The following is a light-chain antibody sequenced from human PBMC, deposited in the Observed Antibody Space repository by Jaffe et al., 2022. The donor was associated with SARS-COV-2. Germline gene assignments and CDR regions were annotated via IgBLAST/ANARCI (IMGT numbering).Light chain of an antibody. Sequence: EIVLTQSPGTLSLSPGERATLSCRASQSVKNNYLAWYQQRPGQAPRLLIYGTSSRAPGIPDRFSGSGSGADFTLTISRLEPEDFAVYYCQQYGISPVTFGQGTKLEIK. CDR1: QSVKNNY. J-gene: IGKJ2*01. CDR2: GTS. CDR3: QQYGISPVT. V-gene: IGKV3-20*01.